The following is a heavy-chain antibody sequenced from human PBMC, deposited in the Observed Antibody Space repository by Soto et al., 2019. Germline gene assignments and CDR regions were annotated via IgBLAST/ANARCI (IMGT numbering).Heavy chain of an antibody. Sequence: ASVKVSCKASGYTFTSYGISWVRQAPGQGLEWMGWISAYNGNTNYAQKLQGRVTMTTDTSTSTAYMELRSLRSDDTAVYYCARDLGSRRDFWSGYYNYYGMDVWGQGTTVTVSS. CDR2: ISAYNGNT. J-gene: IGHJ6*02. CDR1: GYTFTSYG. CDR3: ARDLGSRRDFWSGYYNYYGMDV. V-gene: IGHV1-18*01. D-gene: IGHD3-3*01.